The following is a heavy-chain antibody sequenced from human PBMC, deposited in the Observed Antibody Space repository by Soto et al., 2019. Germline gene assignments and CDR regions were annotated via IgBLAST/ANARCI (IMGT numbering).Heavy chain of an antibody. CDR3: ARAVVYDYVWGSYRYSSQFDY. J-gene: IGHJ4*02. CDR2: IYYNGST. D-gene: IGHD3-16*02. Sequence: SETLSLTCTVSGGSISSGGYYWSWIRQHPGKGLEWIGYIYYNGSTYYNPSLKSRVTISVDTSKNQFSLKLSSVTAADTAVYYCARAVVYDYVWGSYRYSSQFDYWGQGTLVTVSS. CDR1: GGSISSGGYY. V-gene: IGHV4-31*03.